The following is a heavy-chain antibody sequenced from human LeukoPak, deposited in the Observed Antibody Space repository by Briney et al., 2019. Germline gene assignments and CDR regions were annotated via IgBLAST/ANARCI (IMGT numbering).Heavy chain of an antibody. CDR2: INHSGST. CDR3: ARRPMNLYDILTGNPRQWYFDL. CDR1: GGSISSSSYY. J-gene: IGHJ2*01. V-gene: IGHV4-39*07. Sequence: NPSETLSLTCTVSGGSISSSSYYWGWIRQPPGKGLEWIGEINHSGSTNYNPSLKSRVTISVDTSKNQFSLKLSSVTAADTAVYYCARRPMNLYDILTGNPRQWYFDLWGRGTLVTVSS. D-gene: IGHD3-9*01.